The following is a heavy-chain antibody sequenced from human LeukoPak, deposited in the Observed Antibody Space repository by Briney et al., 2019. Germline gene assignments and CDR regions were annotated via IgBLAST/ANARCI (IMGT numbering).Heavy chain of an antibody. Sequence: GGSLRLSCAASGFTFNSYWMSWVRQAPGKGLEWVANIKQDGSAKYYVGSVKGRFTISRDNAKNSLYLQMNSLRAEDTALYYCANDYGVGRHYYGMDVWGQGTTVTVSS. CDR3: ANDYGVGRHYYGMDV. CDR2: IKQDGSAK. CDR1: GFTFNSYW. V-gene: IGHV3-7*03. D-gene: IGHD5-12*01. J-gene: IGHJ6*02.